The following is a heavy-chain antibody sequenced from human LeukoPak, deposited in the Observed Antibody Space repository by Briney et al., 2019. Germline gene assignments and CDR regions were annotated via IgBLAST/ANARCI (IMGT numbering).Heavy chain of an antibody. D-gene: IGHD3-3*01. CDR3: AKPRVFWSGYSYYFDY. V-gene: IGHV1-8*03. CDR2: MNPNSGNT. J-gene: IGHJ4*02. Sequence: ASVKVSCKASGYTFTSYDINWVRQATGQGLEWMGWMNPNSGNTGYAQKFQGRVTITRNTSISTAYMELSSLRAEDTAVYYCAKPRVFWSGYSYYFDYWGQGTLVTVSS. CDR1: GYTFTSYD.